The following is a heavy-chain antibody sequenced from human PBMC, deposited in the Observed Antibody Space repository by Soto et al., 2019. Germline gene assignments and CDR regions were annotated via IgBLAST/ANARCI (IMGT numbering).Heavy chain of an antibody. CDR3: AREGPYYDILTGPISSTYYYYYYGMDV. V-gene: IGHV1-46*03. J-gene: IGHJ6*02. Sequence: GASVKVSCKASGYTFTSNYMQWVRQAPGQGLEWMGIINPSGGSTSYAQKFQGRVTMTRDTSTSTVYMELSSLRSEDTAVYYCAREGPYYDILTGPISSTYYYYYYGMDVWGQGTTVTVSS. CDR2: INPSGGST. CDR1: GYTFTSNY. D-gene: IGHD3-9*01.